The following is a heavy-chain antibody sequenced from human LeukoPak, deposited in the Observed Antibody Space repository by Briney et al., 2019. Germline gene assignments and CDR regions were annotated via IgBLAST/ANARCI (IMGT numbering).Heavy chain of an antibody. CDR3: ARNRIVGPEDAFDI. Sequence: PGGSLRLSCAASGFTFSSYGMHWVRQAPGKGLEWVAVIWYDGSNKYYADSVKGRFTISRDTSKSTLYLQMNSLRAEDTALYYCARNRIVGPEDAFDIWGQGTMVTVSS. CDR1: GFTFSSYG. CDR2: IWYDGSNK. V-gene: IGHV3-33*01. J-gene: IGHJ3*02. D-gene: IGHD1-26*01.